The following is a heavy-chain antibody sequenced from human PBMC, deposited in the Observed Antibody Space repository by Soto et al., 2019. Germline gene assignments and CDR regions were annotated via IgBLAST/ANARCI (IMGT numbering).Heavy chain of an antibody. V-gene: IGHV1-69*01. D-gene: IGHD3-22*01. CDR2: IIPIFGTA. CDR1: GGTFSSYA. J-gene: IGHJ6*02. CDR3: ARLSGSGYHERYYYGMDV. Sequence: QVQLVQSGAEVQKPGSSVKVSCKASGGTFSSYAISWVRQAPGQGLEWMGGIIPIFGTANYAQKFQGRVTITADESRSTAYMELSSLRSEDTAVYYCARLSGSGYHERYYYGMDVWGQGTTVTVSS.